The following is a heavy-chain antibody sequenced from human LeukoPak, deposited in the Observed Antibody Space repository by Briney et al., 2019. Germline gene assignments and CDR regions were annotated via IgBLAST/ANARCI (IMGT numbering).Heavy chain of an antibody. CDR2: MNLNSGNT. J-gene: IGHJ4*02. V-gene: IGHV1-8*03. CDR3: ARVYYFASSGYYFPPDY. D-gene: IGHD3-22*01. Sequence: ASVKVSCKASGYTFTGYYMHWVRQAPGQGLEWMGWMNLNSGNTVYAQKFQGRVTITSNTSINTAYMELSSLRSEDTAMYYCARVYYFASSGYYFPPDYWGQGTLVTVSS. CDR1: GYTFTGYY.